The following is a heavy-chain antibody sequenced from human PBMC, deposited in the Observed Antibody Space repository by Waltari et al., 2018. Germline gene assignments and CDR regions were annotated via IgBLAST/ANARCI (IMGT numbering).Heavy chain of an antibody. J-gene: IGHJ6*02. CDR2: IYHSGST. CDR3: ATDQNYYYYGMDV. CDR1: GYSIRTGYY. Sequence: QVQLQESGPGLVKPSETLYLTCAVSGYSIRTGYYWGWLRQPPGKGLEWIGSIYHSGSTYYNPSLKSRVTISVDTSKNQFSLKLSSVTAADTAVYYCATDQNYYYYGMDVWGQGTTVTVSS. V-gene: IGHV4-38-2*01.